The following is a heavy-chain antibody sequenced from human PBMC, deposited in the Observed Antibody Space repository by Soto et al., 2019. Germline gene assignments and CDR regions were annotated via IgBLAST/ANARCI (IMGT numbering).Heavy chain of an antibody. CDR3: ARARGVVTAIPVY. J-gene: IGHJ4*02. CDR2: IWYDGSNK. Sequence: QVQLVESGGGVVQPGRSLRLSCAASGFTFSSYGMHWVRQAPGKGLEWVAVIWYDGSNKYYADSVKGRFTISRDNSKKTLYLQMNSLRAEDTAVYYCARARGVVTAIPVYWGQGTLVTVSS. D-gene: IGHD2-21*02. CDR1: GFTFSSYG. V-gene: IGHV3-33*01.